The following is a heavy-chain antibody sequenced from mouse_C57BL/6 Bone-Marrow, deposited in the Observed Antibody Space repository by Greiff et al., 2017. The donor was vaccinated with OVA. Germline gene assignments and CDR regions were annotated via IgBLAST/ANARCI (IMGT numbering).Heavy chain of an antibody. CDR1: GYAFSSSW. CDR2: IYPGDGDT. J-gene: IGHJ3*01. D-gene: IGHD4-1*01. Sequence: VQLQQSGPELVKPGASVKISCKASGYAFSSSWMNWVKQRPGKGLEWIGRIYPGDGDTNYNGKFKGKATLTADKSSSTAYMQLSSLTSEDSAVYFCAKTGTIAYWGRGTLVTVSA. CDR3: AKTGTIAY. V-gene: IGHV1-82*01.